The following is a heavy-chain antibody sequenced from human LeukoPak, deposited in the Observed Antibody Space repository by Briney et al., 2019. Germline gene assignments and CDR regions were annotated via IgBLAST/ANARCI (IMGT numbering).Heavy chain of an antibody. D-gene: IGHD3-9*01. CDR1: GFTFSSYW. V-gene: IGHV3-7*03. J-gene: IGHJ4*02. CDR2: INKDGGEN. Sequence: GGSLRLSCAASGFTFSSYWMSWVRQAPGKGLEWVATINKDGGENSYVDSVNGRFTISRDNAKNSLYLQMNSLSAEDTAVYYCARVELRYFDWSRYFDYWGQGTLVTVSS. CDR3: ARVELRYFDWSRYFDY.